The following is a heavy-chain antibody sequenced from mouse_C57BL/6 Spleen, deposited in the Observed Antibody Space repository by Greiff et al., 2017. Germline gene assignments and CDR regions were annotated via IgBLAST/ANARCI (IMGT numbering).Heavy chain of an antibody. CDR3: ARSDYGDYFDD. Sequence: QVQLQQSGAELVRPGTSVKMSCKASGYTFTNYWIGWAKQRPGHGLEWIGDIYPGGGYTNYNEKFKGKATLTADKSSSTAYMQVSSLTSEDSAISYCARSDYGDYFDDWGKGTTLTVSS. CDR2: IYPGGGYT. J-gene: IGHJ2*01. D-gene: IGHD1-1*01. CDR1: GYTFTNYW. V-gene: IGHV1-63*01.